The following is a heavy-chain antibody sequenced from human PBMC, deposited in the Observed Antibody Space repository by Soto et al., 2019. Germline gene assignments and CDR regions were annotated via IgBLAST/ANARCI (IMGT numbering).Heavy chain of an antibody. J-gene: IGHJ4*02. D-gene: IGHD3-22*01. Sequence: QVQLVQSGAEVKKPGSSVKVSCKASGDTFDIYGFNWVRQAPGQGLEWMGVIIPIFETPDYAQKFQGRVSITADKATSTAYMELCSLTSEDTAVYYCAIGGIHFYDSSGHAFDAWGQGTLISFTS. CDR2: IIPIFETP. V-gene: IGHV1-69*06. CDR3: AIGGIHFYDSSGHAFDA. CDR1: GDTFDIYG.